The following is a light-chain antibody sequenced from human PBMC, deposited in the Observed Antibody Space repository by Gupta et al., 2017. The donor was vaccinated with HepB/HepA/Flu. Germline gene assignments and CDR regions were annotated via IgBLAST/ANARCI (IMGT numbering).Light chain of an antibody. Sequence: ELVLTPSPATLSFSRGESATLSCRASQSNSSYLAWYQQKPGQAPRLLIDDASNRGTGTTARFSGSGTGIDFTLTSISPEDEDFEVYHRYQRNNRTFGQGTKVEIK. CDR2: DAS. V-gene: IGKV3-11*01. CDR1: QSNSSY. CDR3: YQRNNRT. J-gene: IGKJ1*01.